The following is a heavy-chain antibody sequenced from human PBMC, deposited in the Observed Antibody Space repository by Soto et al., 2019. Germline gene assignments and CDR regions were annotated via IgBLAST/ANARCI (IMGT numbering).Heavy chain of an antibody. Sequence: ASVKVSCKSSCYTFTSYGFSLLRHAPGQGLEWMGWSSAYNANTKYAQKFQGRVTMTTDASTSTAYMELRSLTSDDTAVYYCARDLYSGTEFEYWGQGTMVTVSS. CDR1: CYTFTSYG. J-gene: IGHJ4*02. CDR2: SSAYNANT. CDR3: ARDLYSGTEFEY. V-gene: IGHV1-18*04. D-gene: IGHD1-26*01.